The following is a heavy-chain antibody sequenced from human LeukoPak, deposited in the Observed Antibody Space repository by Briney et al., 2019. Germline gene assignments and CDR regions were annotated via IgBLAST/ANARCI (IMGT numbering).Heavy chain of an antibody. CDR3: VSSPVLRYFAY. D-gene: IGHD3-9*01. Sequence: GGSLRLSCAASGFTVSSIYMIWVRQAPGKGLEWVSVIYTGGTYYADSVKGRFTISRDDSKNTLHLQMKSLRAEDTAVYYCVSSPVLRYFAYWGQGTLVSVSS. V-gene: IGHV3-66*01. CDR2: IYTGGT. J-gene: IGHJ4*02. CDR1: GFTVSSIY.